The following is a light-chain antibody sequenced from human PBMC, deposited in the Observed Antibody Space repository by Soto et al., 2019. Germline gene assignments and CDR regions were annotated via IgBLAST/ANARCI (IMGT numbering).Light chain of an antibody. CDR3: MQDLQTPLT. V-gene: IGKV2-28*01. CDR1: QSLLHSNGYNY. Sequence: DIVMTQSPLSLPVTPGEPASISCRSSQSLLHSNGYNYLDWYLQKPGQSPQLLIYLGSNRASGVPDRFSGSGSGTDFTLKISRVEAEAVGVYYCMQDLQTPLTFRGGTKVDIK. J-gene: IGKJ4*01. CDR2: LGS.